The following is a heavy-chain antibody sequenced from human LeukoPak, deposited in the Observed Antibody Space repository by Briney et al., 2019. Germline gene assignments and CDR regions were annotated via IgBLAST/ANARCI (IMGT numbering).Heavy chain of an antibody. D-gene: IGHD2-15*01. CDR2: INPNSGGT. Sequence: GASVKVSCKASGYTFTGYYMHWVRQAPGQGLEWMGWINPNSGGTNYAQKFQGRVTMTRDTSISTAYMELSRLRSDDTAVYYCARLQSYCSGGSCYLNWFDPWGQGTLVTVSS. J-gene: IGHJ5*02. CDR3: ARLQSYCSGGSCYLNWFDP. V-gene: IGHV1-2*02. CDR1: GYTFTGYY.